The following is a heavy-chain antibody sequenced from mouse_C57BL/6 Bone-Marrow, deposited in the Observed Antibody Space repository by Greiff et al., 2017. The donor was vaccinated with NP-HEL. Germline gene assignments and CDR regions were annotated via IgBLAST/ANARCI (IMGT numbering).Heavy chain of an antibody. D-gene: IGHD1-1*01. CDR3: ARGITTVVATDFDY. CDR1: GYTFTSYW. V-gene: IGHV1-52*01. Sequence: VQLQQPGAELVRPGSSVKLSCKASGYTFTSYWMHWVKQRPIQGLEWIGNIDPSDSEPHYNQKFKDKATLTVDKSSSTAYMQLSSLTSEDSAVYYCARGITTVVATDFDYWGQGTTLTVSS. J-gene: IGHJ2*01. CDR2: IDPSDSEP.